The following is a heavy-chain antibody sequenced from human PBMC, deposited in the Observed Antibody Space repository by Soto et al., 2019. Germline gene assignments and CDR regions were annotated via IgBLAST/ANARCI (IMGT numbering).Heavy chain of an antibody. D-gene: IGHD3-10*01. Sequence: EVHLMESGGGLVKPRGSLRLSCSASGFNFNSYTMNWVRQAPGKGLEWVSSISRFSDRTYYADSVKGRFAIFRANAENSVYLQVNSLRAEDTAVYYCARVGAYFGEFDYFDYWGQGTPVTVSS. CDR1: GFNFNSYT. CDR3: ARVGAYFGEFDYFDY. CDR2: ISRFSDRT. J-gene: IGHJ4*02. V-gene: IGHV3-21*06.